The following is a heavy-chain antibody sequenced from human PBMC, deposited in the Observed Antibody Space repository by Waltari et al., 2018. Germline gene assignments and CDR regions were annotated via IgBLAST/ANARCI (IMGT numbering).Heavy chain of an antibody. D-gene: IGHD1-26*01. J-gene: IGHJ4*02. CDR1: GGSFSGYY. Sequence: QVQLQQWGAGLLKPSETLSLTCAVYGGSFSGYYWSWIRQPPGKGLEWIGEINHSGITNYNPSLKSRVNISVDTSKNQFSLKLSSVTAADTAVYYCARRQGYYSGSPGGLDYWGQGTLVTVSS. CDR3: ARRQGYYSGSPGGLDY. V-gene: IGHV4-34*01. CDR2: INHSGIT.